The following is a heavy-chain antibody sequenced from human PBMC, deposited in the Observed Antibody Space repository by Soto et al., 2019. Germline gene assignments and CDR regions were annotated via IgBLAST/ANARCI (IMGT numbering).Heavy chain of an antibody. J-gene: IGHJ3*02. CDR2: IYYSGST. CDR3: ARRWGGTFDI. Sequence: QVQLQESGPGLVKPSETLSLTCTVSGGSISSYYWSWIRQPPGKGLEWIGYIYYSGSTNYNPSLXGXVXIXXDTSKHPFSLKLSSVTAADTAVYYCARRWGGTFDIWGQGTMVTVSS. CDR1: GGSISSYY. V-gene: IGHV4-59*08. D-gene: IGHD3-10*01.